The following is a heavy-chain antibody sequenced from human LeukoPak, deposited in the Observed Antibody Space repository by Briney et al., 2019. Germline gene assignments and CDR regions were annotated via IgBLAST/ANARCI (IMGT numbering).Heavy chain of an antibody. V-gene: IGHV3-49*04. D-gene: IGHD3-10*01. CDR2: LRSKAYGCTK. CDR3: SYGSAGDYYYYYMDV. J-gene: IGHJ6*03. Sequence: SAGTLRLSCTASGFTFGDYAMSWVRQAPGKGLVGVGFLRSKAYGCTKKYAASVKGRFPISRDDSKSIAYLQMNSLKTEDTAVYYCSYGSAGDYYYYYMDVWGKGTTVSVSS. CDR1: GFTFGDYA.